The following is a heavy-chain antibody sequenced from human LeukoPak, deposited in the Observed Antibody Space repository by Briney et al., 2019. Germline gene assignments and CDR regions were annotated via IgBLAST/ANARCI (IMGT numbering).Heavy chain of an antibody. CDR1: GFTFSSYE. CDR2: ISSSGSTI. Sequence: GGSLRLSCAASGFTFSSYEMNWVRQAPGKGLEWVSYISSSGSTIYYADSVKGRFTISRDNSKNTMSLQMNNLRADDTAVYYCAKSYASGSFYDYWGQGILVTVSS. V-gene: IGHV3-48*03. CDR3: AKSYASGSFYDY. D-gene: IGHD3-10*01. J-gene: IGHJ4*02.